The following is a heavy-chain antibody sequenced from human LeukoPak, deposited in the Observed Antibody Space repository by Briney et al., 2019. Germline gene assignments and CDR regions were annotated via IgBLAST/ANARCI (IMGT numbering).Heavy chain of an antibody. V-gene: IGHV3-30*03. CDR2: ISYDGSNK. CDR3: AVATRELLFSHFDY. D-gene: IGHD2-21*02. J-gene: IGHJ4*02. CDR1: GFTFSSYG. Sequence: SGRSLRLSCAASGFTFSSYGMHWVRQAPGKGLEWVAVISYDGSNKYYADSVKGRFTISRDNSKNTLYLQMNSLRAEDTAVYYCAVATRELLFSHFDYWGQGTLVTVSS.